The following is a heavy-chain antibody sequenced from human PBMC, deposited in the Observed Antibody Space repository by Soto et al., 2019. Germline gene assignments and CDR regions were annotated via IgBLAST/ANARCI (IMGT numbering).Heavy chain of an antibody. D-gene: IGHD6-13*01. V-gene: IGHV4-59*01. CDR1: GGSISSYY. CDR3: ARVAAAGRDAFDI. J-gene: IGHJ3*02. CDR2: IYYSGST. Sequence: SETLSLTCTVSGGSISSYYWSWIRQPPGKGLEWLGYIYYSGSTNYNPSLKSRVTISVDTSKNQFSLKLSSVTAADTAVYYCARVAAAGRDAFDIWGQGTMVTVSS.